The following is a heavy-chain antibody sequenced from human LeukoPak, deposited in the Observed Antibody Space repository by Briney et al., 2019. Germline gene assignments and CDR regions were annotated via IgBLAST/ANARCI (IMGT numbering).Heavy chain of an antibody. Sequence: KPSETLSLTCTVSGGSISGDYWSWIRQSPGEGLEWIGYIHYTGGTNYNPSLKSRVTMSVDMSKNQLSLKLSSVTAADTAVYYCARRHAHPLDGDNSQFAFNIWGQGTMVTVSS. CDR2: IHYTGGT. CDR3: ARRHAHPLDGDNSQFAFNI. CDR1: GGSISGDY. J-gene: IGHJ3*02. D-gene: IGHD4-23*01. V-gene: IGHV4-59*08.